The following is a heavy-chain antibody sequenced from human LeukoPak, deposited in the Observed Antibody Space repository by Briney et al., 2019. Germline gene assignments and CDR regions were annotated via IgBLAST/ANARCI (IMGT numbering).Heavy chain of an antibody. V-gene: IGHV1-2*06. CDR1: GYTFTGYY. D-gene: IGHD2-2*02. CDR3: ASPATAIRAGFGDYYYGMDV. CDR2: INPNSGGT. J-gene: IGHJ6*02. Sequence: ASVKVSCKASGYTFTGYYMHWVRQVPGQGLEWMGRINPNSGGTNYAQKFQGRVTMTRDTSISTAYMELSRLRSDDTAVYYCASPATAIRAGFGDYYYGMDVWGQGTTVTVSS.